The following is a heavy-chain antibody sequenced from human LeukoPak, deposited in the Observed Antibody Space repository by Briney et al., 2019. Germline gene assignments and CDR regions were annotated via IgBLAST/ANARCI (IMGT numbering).Heavy chain of an antibody. CDR2: IKQTGNEK. V-gene: IGHV3-7*04. Sequence: GGSLRLSCAVSGFTFSNYWMSWVRQAPGKGLEWVANIKQTGNEKYYVDSVRGRFTISRDDAENSLYLQMNSLRAEDTAVYYCARGGGMCSWYDLDYWGQGTLVTVSS. J-gene: IGHJ4*02. CDR3: ARGGGMCSWYDLDY. CDR1: GFTFSNYW. D-gene: IGHD6-13*01.